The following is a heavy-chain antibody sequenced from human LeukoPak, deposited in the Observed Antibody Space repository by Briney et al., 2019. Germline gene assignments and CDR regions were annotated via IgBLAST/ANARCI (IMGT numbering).Heavy chain of an antibody. Sequence: GGSLRLSCAASGFTFSSYEMNWVRQAPGKGLEWVSYISSSGSTIYYADSVKGRFTISRDNAKNSLYLQMNTLRAEDTAVNYCARGVTQWASWGQGTLVTVSS. V-gene: IGHV3-48*03. CDR3: ARGVTQWAS. CDR2: ISSSGSTI. J-gene: IGHJ4*02. D-gene: IGHD2-21*02. CDR1: GFTFSSYE.